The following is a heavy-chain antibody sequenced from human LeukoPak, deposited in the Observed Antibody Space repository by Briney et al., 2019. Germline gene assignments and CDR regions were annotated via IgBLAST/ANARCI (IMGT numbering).Heavy chain of an antibody. CDR2: ISYDGSNK. Sequence: GGSLRLSCAASGFTFSSYGMHWVRQAPGKGLEWVAVISYDGSNKYYADSVKGRFTISRDNSKNTLYLQVNSLRAEDTAVYYCARGANWFDPWGQGTLVTVSS. J-gene: IGHJ5*02. CDR3: ARGANWFDP. CDR1: GFTFSSYG. V-gene: IGHV3-30*03.